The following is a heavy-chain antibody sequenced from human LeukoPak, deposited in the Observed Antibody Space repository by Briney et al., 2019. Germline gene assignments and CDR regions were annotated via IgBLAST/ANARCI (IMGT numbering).Heavy chain of an antibody. D-gene: IGHD3-22*01. Sequence: PGGSLRLSCAASGFTFSSYGMHWVRQAPGKGLEWVAVISYDGSNKYYADSVKGRFTISRDNSKNTLYLQMNSLRAEDTAVYYCARVSDDSSGYYMGWYFDHWGRGTLVTVSS. CDR1: GFTFSSYG. CDR2: ISYDGSNK. J-gene: IGHJ2*01. V-gene: IGHV3-30*19. CDR3: ARVSDDSSGYYMGWYFDH.